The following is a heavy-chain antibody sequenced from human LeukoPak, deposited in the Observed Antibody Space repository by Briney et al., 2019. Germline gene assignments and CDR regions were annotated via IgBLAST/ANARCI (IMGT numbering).Heavy chain of an antibody. Sequence: GGSLRLSCAASGFTFSSYAMSWVRQAPGKGLEWVGRIKSKTDGGTTDYAAPVKGRFTISRDDSKNTLYLQMNSLKTEDTAVYYCTTVHCSSTSCYMRYYYYYMDVWGKGTTVTVSS. CDR2: IKSKTDGGTT. D-gene: IGHD2-2*02. J-gene: IGHJ6*03. V-gene: IGHV3-15*01. CDR1: GFTFSSYA. CDR3: TTVHCSSTSCYMRYYYYYMDV.